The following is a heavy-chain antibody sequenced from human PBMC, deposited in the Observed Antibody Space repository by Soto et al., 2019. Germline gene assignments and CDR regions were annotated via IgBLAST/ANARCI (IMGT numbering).Heavy chain of an antibody. Sequence: QITLRESGPTLVKPSETLTLTCTFSGFSLSTTGVGVGWIRQPPGKALEWLALIYWNENKAYSPILKSRLTITKDISKNQVVLKMTNMGPVDTATYYCAHRPYGSGSYSFNSWGQGTLVSVSS. D-gene: IGHD3-10*01. J-gene: IGHJ4*02. CDR1: GFSLSTTGVG. CDR2: IYWNENK. V-gene: IGHV2-5*01. CDR3: AHRPYGSGSYSFNS.